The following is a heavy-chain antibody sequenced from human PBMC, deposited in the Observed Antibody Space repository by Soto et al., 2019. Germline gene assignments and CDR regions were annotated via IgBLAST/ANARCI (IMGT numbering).Heavy chain of an antibody. D-gene: IGHD4-4*01. CDR3: IPSPHTVSFDY. J-gene: IGHJ4*02. CDR1: GFTFGGSA. V-gene: IGHV3-73*01. CDR2: IRSKANSYAT. Sequence: GGSLRLSCAASGFTFGGSAMHWVRQASGKGLEWVGRIRSKANSYATIYGASVSGRFTISRDDSKNTAYLQMDSLRTEDTAVYYCIPSPHTVSFDYWGQGTLVTVSS.